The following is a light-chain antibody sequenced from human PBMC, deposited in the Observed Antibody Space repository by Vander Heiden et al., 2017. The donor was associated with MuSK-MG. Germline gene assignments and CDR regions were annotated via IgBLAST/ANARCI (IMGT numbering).Light chain of an antibody. CDR3: QQRSNWPPYT. J-gene: IGKJ2*01. CDR1: QSVSSY. CDR2: DAS. V-gene: IGKV3-11*01. Sequence: DIVLTQSPATLSLSPGERATLSCRASQSVSSYLAWYQQKPGQAPRLLIYDASNRATGIPARFSGSGSGTDFTLTISSLEPEDFAVYYCQQRSNWPPYTFGQGTKLXIK.